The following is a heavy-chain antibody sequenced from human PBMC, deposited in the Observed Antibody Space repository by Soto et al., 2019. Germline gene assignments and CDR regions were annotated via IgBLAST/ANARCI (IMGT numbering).Heavy chain of an antibody. CDR2: ISSSSSYI. CDR3: ARDNIWSGYLDY. CDR1: GFTFSSYS. D-gene: IGHD3-3*01. J-gene: IGHJ4*02. V-gene: IGHV3-21*01. Sequence: PGGSLRLSCAASGFTFSSYSMNWVRQAPGKGLEWVSSISSSSSYIYYADSVKGRFTISRDNAKNSLYLQMNSLRAEDTAVYYCARDNIWSGYLDYWGQGTLVTVSS.